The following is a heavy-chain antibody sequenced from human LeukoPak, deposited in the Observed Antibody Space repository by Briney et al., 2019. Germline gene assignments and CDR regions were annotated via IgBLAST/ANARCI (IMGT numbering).Heavy chain of an antibody. D-gene: IGHD3-10*01. CDR1: GGSISGGSIRSSSYY. CDR2: IYSSGST. CDR3: ARDSGTTGEVKFDP. Sequence: SETLSLTCTVSGGSISGGSIRSSSYYWGWIRQSPGKGLEWIGRIYSSGSTTYNPSLKSRVTMSIDTSKNQFSLKLSFVTAADTAVYYCARDSGTTGEVKFDPWGQGTLVTVSS. V-gene: IGHV4-39*07. J-gene: IGHJ5*02.